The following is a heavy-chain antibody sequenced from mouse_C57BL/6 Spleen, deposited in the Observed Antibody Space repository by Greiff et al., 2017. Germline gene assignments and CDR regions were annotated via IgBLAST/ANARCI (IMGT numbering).Heavy chain of an antibody. CDR1: GFTFTDYY. CDR2: IRNKANGYTT. V-gene: IGHV7-3*01. Sequence: EVNLVESGGGLVQPGGSLSLSCAASGFTFTDYYMSWVRQPPGKALEWLGFIRNKANGYTTEYSASVKGRFTISRDNSQSILYLQMNALRAEDSAADYCARCTITSYYFDYWGQGTTLTVSS. D-gene: IGHD2-4*01. CDR3: ARCTITSYYFDY. J-gene: IGHJ2*01.